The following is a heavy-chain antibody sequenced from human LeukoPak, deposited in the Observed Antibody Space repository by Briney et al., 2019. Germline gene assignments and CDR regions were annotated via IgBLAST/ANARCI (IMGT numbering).Heavy chain of an antibody. CDR3: ATGPDSSGWYGSPPDY. CDR1: GYTFTSYG. V-gene: IGHV1-18*01. D-gene: IGHD6-19*01. Sequence: ASVKVSCKASGYTFTSYGISWVRQAPGQGLEWMGWISAYNGNTNYAQKLQGRVTMTTDTSTSTAYMELRSLRSGDTAVYYCATGPDSSGWYGSPPDYWGQGTLVTVSS. CDR2: ISAYNGNT. J-gene: IGHJ4*02.